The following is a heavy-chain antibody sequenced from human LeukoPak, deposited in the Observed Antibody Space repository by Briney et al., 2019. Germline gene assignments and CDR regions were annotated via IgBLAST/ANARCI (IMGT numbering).Heavy chain of an antibody. CDR1: GFTFSSYW. D-gene: IGHD3-22*01. V-gene: IGHV3-74*01. CDR3: GRSHDFDSSGFFSYYYGLDV. Sequence: GGSLRLSCAASGFTFSSYWMHWIRKVPGKGLVWVSRINSDGTSIRYADSVKGRFTISRDNAKNTLYLQMNSLRVEDTAVYYCGRSHDFDSSGFFSYYYGLDVWGRGTTVTVSS. CDR2: INSDGTSI. J-gene: IGHJ6*02.